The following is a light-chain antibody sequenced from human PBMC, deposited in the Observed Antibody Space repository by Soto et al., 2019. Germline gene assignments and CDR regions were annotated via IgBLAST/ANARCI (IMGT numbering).Light chain of an antibody. Sequence: DIQMTQSPSSLSASVGDRVTITCRASQSISSYLNWYQQKPGKAPKLLIYAASSLQSGVQSRFSGSGSGTDFTLTISSLQPEDFATYSCHQSYSTPPTFGQGTKVEIK. J-gene: IGKJ1*01. CDR1: QSISSY. CDR3: HQSYSTPPT. CDR2: AAS. V-gene: IGKV1-39*01.